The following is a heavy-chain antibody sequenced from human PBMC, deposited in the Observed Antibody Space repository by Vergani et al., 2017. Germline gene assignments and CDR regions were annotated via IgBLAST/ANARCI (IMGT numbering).Heavy chain of an antibody. Sequence: EVELVQSGPEMRKPGESVKLSCKGSEYSFGNYWIGWVRQMPGKGLEWMGIIYPADSDTRYSPSFQGQVTISADKSISTAFLQWDSLKASDTALYYCARHTTYTDSWGQGTLVTVSS. D-gene: IGHD1-1*01. V-gene: IGHV5-51*01. CDR1: EYSFGNYW. J-gene: IGHJ4*02. CDR2: IYPADSDT. CDR3: ARHTTYTDS.